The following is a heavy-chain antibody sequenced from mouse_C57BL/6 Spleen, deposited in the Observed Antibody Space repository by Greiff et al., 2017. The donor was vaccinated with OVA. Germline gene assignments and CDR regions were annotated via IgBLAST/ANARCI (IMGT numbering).Heavy chain of an antibody. CDR3: TRDSINYYAMDY. CDR1: GFTFSSYA. V-gene: IGHV5-9-1*02. CDR2: ISSGGDYI. J-gene: IGHJ4*01. Sequence: EVKLVESGEGLVKPGGSLKLSCAASGFTFSSYAMSWVRQTPEKRLEWVAYISSGGDYIYYADTAKGRFTISRDNARNTLYLQMSSLKSEDTAMYYCTRDSINYYAMDYWGQGTSVTVSS. D-gene: IGHD2-10*02.